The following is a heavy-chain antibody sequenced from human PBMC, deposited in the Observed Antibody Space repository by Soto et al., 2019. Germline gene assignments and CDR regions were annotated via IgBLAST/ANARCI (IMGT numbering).Heavy chain of an antibody. D-gene: IGHD3-3*01. Sequence: QVQLVQSGAEVKKPGASVKVSCKVSGYTLTDLSMQWVRQAPGKGLEWMGGFDPEDGETIYAQKFQGRVTMTQDTATSKAYMELSSLRLKNTAVYYCAIPRTGSILEWLPEGTLGYWGQLTLVHVSS. CDR2: FDPEDGET. CDR3: AIPRTGSILEWLPEGTLGY. CDR1: GYTLTDLS. V-gene: IGHV1-24*01. J-gene: IGHJ4*02.